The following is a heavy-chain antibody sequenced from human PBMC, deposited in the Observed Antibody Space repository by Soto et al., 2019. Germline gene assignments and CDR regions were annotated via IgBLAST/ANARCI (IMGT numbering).Heavy chain of an antibody. D-gene: IGHD2-2*01. J-gene: IGHJ3*02. V-gene: IGHV1-8*01. Sequence: GASVKVSCKASGYTFTSYDINWVRQATGQGLEWMGWMNPNSGNTGYAQKFQGRVTMTRNTSISTAYMELSSLRSEDTAVYYCAIIYCSSTSCPDAFDIWGQGTMVTVSS. CDR2: MNPNSGNT. CDR1: GYTFTSYD. CDR3: AIIYCSSTSCPDAFDI.